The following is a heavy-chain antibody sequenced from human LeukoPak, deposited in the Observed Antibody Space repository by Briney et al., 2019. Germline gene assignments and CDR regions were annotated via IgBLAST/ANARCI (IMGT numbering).Heavy chain of an antibody. V-gene: IGHV3-23*01. J-gene: IGHJ4*02. CDR1: GFTFSSYA. CDR3: AKQNYYASGSYYDY. Sequence: GGSLRLSCAASGFTFSSYAMSWVRQAPGKGLEWVSTISGSGGSTYYADSVKGRFTISRDNSKNTLYVQMNSRRAEDTAVYYCAKQNYYASGSYYDYWGQGTLVTVSS. CDR2: ISGSGGST. D-gene: IGHD3-10*01.